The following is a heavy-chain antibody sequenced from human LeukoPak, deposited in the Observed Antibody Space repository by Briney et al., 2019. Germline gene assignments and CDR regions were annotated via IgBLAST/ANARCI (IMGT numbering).Heavy chain of an antibody. D-gene: IGHD1-26*01. V-gene: IGHV3-74*01. CDR1: GFSFSTYS. J-gene: IGHJ4*02. CDR3: TRDLSGTYYGRFDY. Sequence: PGGSLRLSCAASGFSFSTYSMNWVRQAPGKGLLWVSRINTDGSSTNFADSVRGRFTISRDNAKNTLYLQMNSLRAEDTAVYYCTRDLSGTYYGRFDYWGQGTLVTVSS. CDR2: INTDGSST.